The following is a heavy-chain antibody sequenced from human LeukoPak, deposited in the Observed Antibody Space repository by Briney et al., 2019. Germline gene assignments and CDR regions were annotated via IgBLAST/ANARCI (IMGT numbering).Heavy chain of an antibody. CDR1: GGTFSSYA. D-gene: IGHD6-6*01. CDR2: IIPIFGTA. J-gene: IGHJ5*02. CDR3: ATSVIAARGIWFDP. V-gene: IGHV1-69*01. Sequence: ASVKVSCKASGGTFSSYAISWVRQAPGQGLEWMGGIIPIFGTANYAQKFQGRVTITADESTSTAYMELSSLRSEDTAVYYCATSVIAARGIWFDPWGQGTLVTVSS.